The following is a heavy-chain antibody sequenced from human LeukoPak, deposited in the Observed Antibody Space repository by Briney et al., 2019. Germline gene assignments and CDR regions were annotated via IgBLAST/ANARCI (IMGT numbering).Heavy chain of an antibody. CDR1: GFTFSDYY. CDR3: ARGREVLDY. Sequence: KAGGSLRLSCAASGFTFSDYYMSWIRQAPGKGLEWVSYITTGSRSYTNHADSVKGRFTISRDYAKNSLYLQMNSLRAEDTGVYYCARGREVLDYWGQGTLVTVSS. D-gene: IGHD1-26*01. CDR2: ITTGSRSYT. V-gene: IGHV3-11*06. J-gene: IGHJ4*02.